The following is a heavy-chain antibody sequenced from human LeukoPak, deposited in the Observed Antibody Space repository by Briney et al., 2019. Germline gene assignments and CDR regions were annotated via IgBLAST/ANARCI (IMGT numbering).Heavy chain of an antibody. CDR2: IYYSGST. CDR1: GGSISSGDYY. CDR3: ARGLGLRYFDWLPLSYNWFDP. V-gene: IGHV4-30-4*01. J-gene: IGHJ5*02. D-gene: IGHD3-9*01. Sequence: PSQTLSLTCTVSGGSISSGDYYWRWIRQPPGKGLEWIGYIYYSGSTYYNPSLKSRVTISVDTSKNQFSLKLSSVTAADTAVYYCARGLGLRYFDWLPLSYNWFDPWGQGTLVTVSS.